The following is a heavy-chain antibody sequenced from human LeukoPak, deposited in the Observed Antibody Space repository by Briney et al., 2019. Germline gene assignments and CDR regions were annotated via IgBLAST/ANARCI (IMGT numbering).Heavy chain of an antibody. CDR2: ISGSESST. D-gene: IGHD5-18*01. Sequence: NPGVSLRLSCAASGFTFSSYATSWVRQAPGKGLEWVSAISGSESSTYYADSVRGRFTISRDNSKNTLYLQMNSLRSEDTAVYYCAKVPTSFYTASWGFDNWGQGTLVTVSS. CDR1: GFTFSSYA. CDR3: AKVPTSFYTASWGFDN. V-gene: IGHV3-23*01. J-gene: IGHJ4*02.